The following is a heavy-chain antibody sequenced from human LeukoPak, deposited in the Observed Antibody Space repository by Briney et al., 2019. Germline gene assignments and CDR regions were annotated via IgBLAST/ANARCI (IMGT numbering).Heavy chain of an antibody. CDR1: GGSFSGYY. CDR2: INHSGST. V-gene: IGHV4-34*01. D-gene: IGHD2-2*01. Sequence: SETLSLTCAVYGGSFSGYYWSWNRQPPGKGLEWIGEINHSGSTNYNPSLKSRVTISVDTSKNQFSLKLSSVTAADTAVYYCARDSTSCNWFDPWGQGTLVTVSS. J-gene: IGHJ5*02. CDR3: ARDSTSCNWFDP.